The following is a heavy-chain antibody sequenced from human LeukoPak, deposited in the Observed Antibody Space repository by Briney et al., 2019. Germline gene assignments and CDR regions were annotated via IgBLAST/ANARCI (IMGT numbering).Heavy chain of an antibody. Sequence: ASVKVSCKASGGTFSSYAISWVRQAPGQGLEWMGGIIPIFGTANYAQKFQGRVTITADESTSTAYMELSSLRSEDTAVYYCAREANYYDSSGYYVWFDYWGQGTLVTVSS. D-gene: IGHD3-22*01. CDR3: AREANYYDSSGYYVWFDY. J-gene: IGHJ4*02. V-gene: IGHV1-69*13. CDR1: GGTFSSYA. CDR2: IIPIFGTA.